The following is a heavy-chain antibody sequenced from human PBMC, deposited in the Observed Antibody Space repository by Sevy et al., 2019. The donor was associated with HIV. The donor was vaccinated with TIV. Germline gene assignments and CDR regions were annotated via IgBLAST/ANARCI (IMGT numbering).Heavy chain of an antibody. CDR3: AASGSYLGYYYGMDV. V-gene: IGHV1-24*01. D-gene: IGHD1-26*01. CDR1: GYTLTELS. CDR2: FDPEDGET. Sequence: ASVKVSCKVSGYTLTELSMHWVRQAPGKGLEWMGGFDPEDGETIYAQKFQGRVTMTEDTSTDTAYMELSSLRSEDTAVYYSAASGSYLGYYYGMDVWGQGTTVTVSS. J-gene: IGHJ6*02.